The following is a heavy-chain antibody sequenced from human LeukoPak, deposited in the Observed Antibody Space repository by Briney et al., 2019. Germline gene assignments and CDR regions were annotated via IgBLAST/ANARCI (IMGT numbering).Heavy chain of an antibody. CDR3: ARGAAGGYYYYYYYMDV. Sequence: GGSLRLSCAASGFTFSSYAMSWVRQAPGKGLEWVANIKQDGSEKYYVDSVKGRFTISRDNAKNSLYLQMNSLRAEDTAVYYCARGAAGGYYYYYYYMDVWGKGTTVTVSS. CDR1: GFTFSSYA. V-gene: IGHV3-7*01. CDR2: IKQDGSEK. D-gene: IGHD6-13*01. J-gene: IGHJ6*03.